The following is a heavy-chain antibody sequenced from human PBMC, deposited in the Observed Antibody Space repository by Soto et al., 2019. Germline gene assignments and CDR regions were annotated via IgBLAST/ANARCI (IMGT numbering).Heavy chain of an antibody. D-gene: IGHD5-12*01. CDR1: GYSFTSYC. Sequence: PGESLKISCKGSGYSFTSYCISWVRQMPGKGLEWMGRIDPSDSYTNYSPSFQGHVTISADKPISTAYLQWSSLKASDTAMYYCASRRGSSSATSYYYYGMDVWGQGTTVTVSS. CDR2: IDPSDSYT. J-gene: IGHJ6*02. V-gene: IGHV5-10-1*01. CDR3: ASRRGSSSATSYYYYGMDV.